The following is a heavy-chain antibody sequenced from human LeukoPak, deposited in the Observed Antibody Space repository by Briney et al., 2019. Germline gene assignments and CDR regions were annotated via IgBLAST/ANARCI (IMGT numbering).Heavy chain of an antibody. J-gene: IGHJ4*02. CDR3: ARSRAWPDY. Sequence: GGFLRLSCVASGFTFSTYWMHWVRQAPGKGLVWVSRINTDGSTTNYADSVEGRFTISRDNAKNTLYLQMNSLRAEDTAVYYCARSRAWPDYWGQGTLVTVSS. CDR1: GFTFSTYW. V-gene: IGHV3-74*01. CDR2: INTDGSTT.